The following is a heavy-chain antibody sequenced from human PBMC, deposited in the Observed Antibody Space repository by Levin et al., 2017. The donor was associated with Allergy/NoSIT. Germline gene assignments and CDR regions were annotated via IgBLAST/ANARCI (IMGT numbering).Heavy chain of an antibody. CDR3: ARDRTVTTWVGAFDI. V-gene: IGHV4-59*01. Sequence: SQTLSLTCTVSGGSISSYYWSWIRQPPGKGLEWIGYIYYSGSTNYNPSLKSRVTISVDTSKNQFSLKLSSVTAADTAVYYCARDRTVTTWVGAFDIWGQGTMVTVSS. J-gene: IGHJ3*02. CDR1: GGSISSYY. D-gene: IGHD4-17*01. CDR2: IYYSGST.